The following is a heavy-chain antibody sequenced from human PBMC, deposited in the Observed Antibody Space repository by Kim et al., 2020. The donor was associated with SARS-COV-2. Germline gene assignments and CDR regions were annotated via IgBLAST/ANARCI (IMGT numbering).Heavy chain of an antibody. V-gene: IGHV3-53*01. CDR2: IYSGGST. CDR3: ASLKYSTPYAFDI. J-gene: IGHJ3*02. Sequence: GGSLRLSCAASGFTVSSNYMSWVRQAPGKGLEWVSVIYSGGSTYYADSVKGRFTISRDNSKNTLYLQMNSLRAEDTAVYYCASLKYSTPYAFDIWGQGTMVTVSS. CDR1: GFTVSSNY. D-gene: IGHD2-15*01.